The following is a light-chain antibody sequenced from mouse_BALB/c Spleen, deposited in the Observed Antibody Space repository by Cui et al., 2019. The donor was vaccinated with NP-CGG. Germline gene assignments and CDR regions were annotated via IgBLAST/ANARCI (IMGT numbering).Light chain of an antibody. Sequence: AVATYELALPTSPGETVILTCRSSTGPVITSNDANWVQERPDHLFTGLIGGTNNRVPGVPARFSGSLIGDKAALTITGAQTEDEAIYFCALWYSNHWVFGGGTKLTVL. V-gene: IGLV1*01. CDR1: TGPVITSND. CDR2: GTN. CDR3: ALWYSNHWV. J-gene: IGLJ1*01.